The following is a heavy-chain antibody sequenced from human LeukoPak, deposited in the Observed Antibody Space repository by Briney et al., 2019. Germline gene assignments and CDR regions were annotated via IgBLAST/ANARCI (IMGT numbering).Heavy chain of an antibody. J-gene: IGHJ4*02. D-gene: IGHD2-8*02. CDR1: GYTFTNYW. Sequence: GESLKISCKGCGYTFTNYWIAWVRQMPGKGLEWMGSSYPGNSDARYSPSFQGQVTISADKSINTAHLQWNSLKASDSAMYYCASAWCADVRCDNNLDYWGQGTQVTVSP. V-gene: IGHV5-51*01. CDR2: SYPGNSDA. CDR3: ASAWCADVRCDNNLDY.